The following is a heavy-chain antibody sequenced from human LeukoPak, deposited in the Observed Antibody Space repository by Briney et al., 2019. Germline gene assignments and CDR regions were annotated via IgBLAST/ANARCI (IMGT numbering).Heavy chain of an antibody. J-gene: IGHJ4*02. CDR2: IKQDGSEK. CDR1: GFTFSSFR. Sequence: GGSLRLSRAASGFTFSSFRMSWVRQAPGKGLEWVANIKQDGSEKYYVDSVKGRFTISRDNAKNSLYLQMNSLRAEDTAVYYCARNGDGYNFWYFDYWGQGTVVSVSS. D-gene: IGHD5-24*01. CDR3: ARNGDGYNFWYFDY. V-gene: IGHV3-7*01.